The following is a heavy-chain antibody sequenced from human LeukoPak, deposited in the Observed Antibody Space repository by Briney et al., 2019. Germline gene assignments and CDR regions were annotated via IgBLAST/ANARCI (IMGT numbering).Heavy chain of an antibody. V-gene: IGHV1-69*01. CDR1: GGTFGSFA. CDR2: IIPIFATT. J-gene: IGHJ6*03. D-gene: IGHD2-2*02. Sequence: GSSVEVSCKTSGGTFGSFAFGWVRQAPGHGLEWMGGIIPIFATTNYAQEFQGRVSITADEPTSTVYMEVTSLRSDDTAVYYCARGPPLTYDHTPEGYYHYYMDVWGKGTTVTISS. CDR3: ARGPPLTYDHTPEGYYHYYMDV.